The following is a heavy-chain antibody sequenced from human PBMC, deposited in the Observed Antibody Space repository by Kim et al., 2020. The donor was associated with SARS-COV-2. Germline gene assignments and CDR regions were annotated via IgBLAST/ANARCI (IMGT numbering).Heavy chain of an antibody. V-gene: IGHV5-51*01. D-gene: IGHD3-9*01. Sequence: GESLKISCKGSGYSFTSYWIGWVRQMPGKGLEWMGIIYPGDSDTRYSPSFQGQVTISADKSISTAYLQWSSLKASDTAMYYCARHVYYDILTGYSTYGMDVLGQGTTVTVSS. CDR3: ARHVYYDILTGYSTYGMDV. CDR1: GYSFTSYW. J-gene: IGHJ6*02. CDR2: IYPGDSDT.